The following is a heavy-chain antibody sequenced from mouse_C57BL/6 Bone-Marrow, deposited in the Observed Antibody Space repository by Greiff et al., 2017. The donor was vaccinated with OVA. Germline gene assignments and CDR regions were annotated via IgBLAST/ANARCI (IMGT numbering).Heavy chain of an antibody. D-gene: IGHD2-4*01. CDR2: IDPSDSET. CDR3: ALYYDYDWFAY. V-gene: IGHV1-52*01. CDR1: GYTFTSYW. J-gene: IGHJ3*01. Sequence: QVQLQQSGAELVRPWSSVKLSCKASGYTFTSYWMHWVKQRPIQGLEWIGNIDPSDSETHYNQKFKDKATLTVDKSSSTAYMQLSSLTSEDSAVYYCALYYDYDWFAYWGQGTLVTVSA.